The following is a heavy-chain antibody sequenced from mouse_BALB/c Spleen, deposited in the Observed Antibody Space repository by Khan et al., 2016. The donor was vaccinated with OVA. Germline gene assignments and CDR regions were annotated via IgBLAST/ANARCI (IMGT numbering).Heavy chain of an antibody. CDR2: IYYRGSI. CDR3: ARDGNYMDY. D-gene: IGHD2-1*01. J-gene: IGHJ4*01. Sequence: EVQLQESGPDLVKPSQSLALTCTVTGYSITSGYSWHWIRQFPGNKLEWMGYIYYRGSINYNPSLKSRISITRDPSKNQVFLQLISVTTEDTATYYCARDGNYMDYWGQGTSVTVSS. V-gene: IGHV3-1*02. CDR1: GYSITSGYS.